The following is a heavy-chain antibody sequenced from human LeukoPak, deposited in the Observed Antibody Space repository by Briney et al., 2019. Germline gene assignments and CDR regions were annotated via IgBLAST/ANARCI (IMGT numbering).Heavy chain of an antibody. CDR2: IGDSGTPI. Sequence: GGSLRLSCAASGFTFSDHYMSGLRQAPGKGLEGVSYIGDSGTPIYYADSVKGRFTVSMDNAKNSLFLQIDSLRAEDTAVYYCARDRRQSVYGGPDNWGQRALVTASS. D-gene: IGHD4/OR15-4a*01. CDR3: ARDRRQSVYGGPDN. J-gene: IGHJ4*02. CDR1: GFTFSDHY. V-gene: IGHV3-11*04.